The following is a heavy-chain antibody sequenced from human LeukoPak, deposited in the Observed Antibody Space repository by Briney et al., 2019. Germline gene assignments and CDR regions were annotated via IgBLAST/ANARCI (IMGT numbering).Heavy chain of an antibody. CDR3: AKDYYDSSIFSAPHLFAC. Sequence: GGSLRLSCAASGFTYSSHAMTWVRQASGKGLEWVSSIRGSGGNTYYADSVKGRFTISRDNFQNTLYLQMNSLRAEDTAVYYCAKDYYDSSIFSAPHLFACWGQGTLVTVSS. CDR2: IRGSGGNT. J-gene: IGHJ4*02. D-gene: IGHD3-22*01. CDR1: GFTYSSHA. V-gene: IGHV3-23*01.